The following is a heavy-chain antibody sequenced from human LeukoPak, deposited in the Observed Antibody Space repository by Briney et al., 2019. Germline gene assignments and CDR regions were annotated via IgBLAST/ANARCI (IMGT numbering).Heavy chain of an antibody. CDR2: INHTGST. CDR3: ARGGGYNWFDP. V-gene: IGHV4-34*01. J-gene: IGHJ5*02. CDR1: GGSFSGYY. Sequence: PSETLSLTCAVYGGSFSGYYWSWIRQPRGKWLEWIGEINHTGSTNYNPSLKSRVTISVDTSKNQFSLRLSSVTAADTAVYYCARGGGYNWFDPWGQGTLVTVSS.